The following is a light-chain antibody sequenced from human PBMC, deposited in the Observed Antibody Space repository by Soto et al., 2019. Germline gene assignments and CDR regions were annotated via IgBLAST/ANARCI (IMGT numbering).Light chain of an antibody. CDR2: EVS. V-gene: IGLV2-14*01. Sequence: QSALTQPASVSGSPGQSITISCTGTSSDVGGYNYVSWYQQHPGKAPKLMIYEVSNRPSGVSNRFSGSKSGNMASLTISGLQAEDEADYYCGSYISSSTVVFGGGTKLTVL. CDR1: SSDVGGYNY. CDR3: GSYISSSTVV. J-gene: IGLJ3*02.